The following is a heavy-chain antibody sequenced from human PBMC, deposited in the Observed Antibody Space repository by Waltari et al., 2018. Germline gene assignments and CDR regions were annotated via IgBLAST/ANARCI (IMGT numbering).Heavy chain of an antibody. D-gene: IGHD6-6*01. Sequence: QVQLGQSGAEVKKPGSSVKVSCKASGGTFWSYSISWVGQAPGQGLEWMGRMILILGKTNYAKKFRGRVTSTADKATSTAYMGLSSLGAEETAVYYCARDTGSSGYYFDYWGQGTLVTVSS. CDR2: MILILGKT. CDR1: GGTFWSYS. V-gene: IGHV1-69*04. J-gene: IGHJ4*02. CDR3: ARDTGSSGYYFDY.